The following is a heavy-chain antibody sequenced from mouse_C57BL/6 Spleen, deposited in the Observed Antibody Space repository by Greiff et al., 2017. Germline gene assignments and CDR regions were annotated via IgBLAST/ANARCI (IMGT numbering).Heavy chain of an antibody. CDR1: GYTFTSYW. V-gene: IGHV1-50*01. D-gene: IGHD3-3*01. Sequence: QVQLQQPGAELVKPGASVKLSCKASGYTFTSYWMQWVKQRPGQGLEWIGEIDPSDSYTNYNQKFKGKATLTVDTSSSTAYMQLSSLTSEDSAVYYCARGRGRVDYWGKGTTLTVSS. J-gene: IGHJ2*01. CDR3: ARGRGRVDY. CDR2: IDPSDSYT.